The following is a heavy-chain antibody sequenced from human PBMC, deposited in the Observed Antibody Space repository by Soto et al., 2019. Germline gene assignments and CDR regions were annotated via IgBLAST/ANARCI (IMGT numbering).Heavy chain of an antibody. CDR1: GFTFSSYG. CDR3: AKGGVQHYYGMDV. D-gene: IGHD6-13*01. J-gene: IGHJ6*02. Sequence: GGSLRLSCAASGFTFSSYGMHWVRQAPGKGLEWISAVSGSGGSTYYADSVKGRFTISRDNSKNTLYLQMNSLRAEDTAVYYCAKGGVQHYYGMDVWGQGTTVTVS. CDR2: VSGSGGST. V-gene: IGHV3-23*01.